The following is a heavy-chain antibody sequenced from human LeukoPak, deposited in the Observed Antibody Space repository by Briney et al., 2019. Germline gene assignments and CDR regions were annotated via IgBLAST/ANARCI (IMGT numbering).Heavy chain of an antibody. J-gene: IGHJ5*02. CDR1: GYSFTTHG. V-gene: IGHV1-18*01. CDR3: ARGYCSSTNCYTATAWFDP. CDR2: ISSYSTYT. D-gene: IGHD2-2*02. Sequence: ASVKVSCKASGYSFTTHGISWVRQAPGQGLEWMGWISSYSTYTTYAQKFQGRVTMTTDTSTSTGYLELRSLTSDDTAVYYCARGYCSSTNCYTATAWFDPWGQGTLVTVSS.